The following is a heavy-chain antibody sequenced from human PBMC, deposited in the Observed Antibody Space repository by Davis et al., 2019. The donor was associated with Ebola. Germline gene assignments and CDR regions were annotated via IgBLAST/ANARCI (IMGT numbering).Heavy chain of an antibody. CDR3: VKDSSNIWFDI. Sequence: GGSLRLSCGASGFTFDAYAMTWVRQVPGKGLEWVSGINWNGASSGYADSVKGRFTISRDNVKNSLYLRMNSLRVEDSAIYYCVKDSSNIWFDIWGQGTLVTVSS. J-gene: IGHJ3*02. CDR2: INWNGASS. CDR1: GFTFDAYA. D-gene: IGHD2/OR15-2a*01. V-gene: IGHV3-20*04.